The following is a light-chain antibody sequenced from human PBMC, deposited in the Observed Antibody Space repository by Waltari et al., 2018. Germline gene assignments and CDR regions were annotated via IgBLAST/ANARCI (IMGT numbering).Light chain of an antibody. CDR1: STDVGVYNY. Sequence: QSALTQPPSASGSPGQSVTISCTGTSTDVGVYNYVSWYQQFPGKAPKLIVYEVSKRPPGGPDRFSGSKSGNTASLTVSGLQAEDEGYYYCSSYAGGNDVGFGGGTKLTVL. V-gene: IGLV2-8*01. CDR2: EVS. CDR3: SSYAGGNDVG. J-gene: IGLJ2*01.